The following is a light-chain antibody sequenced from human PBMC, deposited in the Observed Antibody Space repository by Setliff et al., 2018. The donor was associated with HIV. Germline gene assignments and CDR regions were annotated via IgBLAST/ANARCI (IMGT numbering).Light chain of an antibody. CDR1: NIGSKS. CDR2: YDS. V-gene: IGLV3-21*04. J-gene: IGLJ1*01. CDR3: QVWDSSSDRGV. Sequence: SYELTQPPSVSVAPGKTARITCGGNNIGSKSVHWYQQKPGQAPVLVIYYDSDRPSGIPERFSGSNSGNTATLTISRVEAGDEADYYCQVWDSSSDRGVFGTGTKGTVL.